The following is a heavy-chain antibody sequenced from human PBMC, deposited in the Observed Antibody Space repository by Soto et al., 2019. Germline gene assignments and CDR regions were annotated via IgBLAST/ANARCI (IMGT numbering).Heavy chain of an antibody. CDR3: VRSSIEPRVLLHPFAY. D-gene: IGHD6-6*01. CDR1: GGSISSGGYS. V-gene: IGHV4-30-2*01. J-gene: IGHJ4*02. CDR2: MYHSGST. Sequence: PSETLSLTCAVSGGSISSGGYSWSWIRQPPGKGLEWIGYMYHSGSTYYNPSLKSRVTISIDRSKNQFSLRLNSVTAADTAVYYCVRSSIEPRVLLHPFAYWGQGTLVTVSS.